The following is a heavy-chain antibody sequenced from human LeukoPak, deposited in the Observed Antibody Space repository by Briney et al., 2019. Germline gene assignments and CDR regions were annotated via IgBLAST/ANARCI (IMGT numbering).Heavy chain of an antibody. J-gene: IGHJ4*02. CDR1: GYTFTSYY. V-gene: IGHV1-46*01. CDR2: INPSGGST. Sequence: ASVKVSCKASGYTFTSYYMHWVRQAPGQGLEWMGIINPSGGSTSYAQKFQGRVTMARDMSTSTVYMELSSLRSEDTAVCYCARGIVVVIPSYYVDYWGQGTLVTVSS. CDR3: ARGIVVVIPSYYVDY. D-gene: IGHD3-22*01.